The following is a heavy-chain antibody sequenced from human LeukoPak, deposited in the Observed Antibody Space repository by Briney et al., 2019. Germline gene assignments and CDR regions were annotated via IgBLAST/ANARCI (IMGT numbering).Heavy chain of an antibody. CDR1: GYTFTGYY. Sequence: APVKVSCTASGYTFTGYYMHWVRQAPGQEFEWMGWLSPNSGDTKFAQKFQGRVTMTRDTSISTAYMELSNLRSDDTAVYYCARATDISSWYLAYWGQGTLVTVSS. J-gene: IGHJ4*02. D-gene: IGHD6-13*01. CDR2: LSPNSGDT. CDR3: ARATDISSWYLAY. V-gene: IGHV1-2*02.